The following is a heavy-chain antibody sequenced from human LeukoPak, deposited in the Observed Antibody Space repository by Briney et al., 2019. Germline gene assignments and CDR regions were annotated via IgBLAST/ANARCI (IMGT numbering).Heavy chain of an antibody. CDR3: AGGYYYVKFDY. Sequence: SETLSLTCAVYGGSFSGYYWSWTRQPPGKGLEWIGEINHSGSTNYNPSLKSRVTISVDTSKNQFSLKLSSVTAADTAVYYCAGGYYYVKFDYWGQGTLVTVSS. CDR2: INHSGST. J-gene: IGHJ4*02. V-gene: IGHV4-34*01. D-gene: IGHD3-22*01. CDR1: GGSFSGYY.